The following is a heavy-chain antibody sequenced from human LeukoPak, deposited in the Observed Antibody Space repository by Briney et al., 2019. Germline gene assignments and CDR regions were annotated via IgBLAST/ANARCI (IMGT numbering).Heavy chain of an antibody. CDR3: ARDRPWGGLNGFDY. CDR2: IHTDGAT. CDR1: GFAVSNDY. V-gene: IGHV3-53*01. D-gene: IGHD3-3*01. J-gene: IGHJ4*02. Sequence: GGSLRLSCAASGFAVSNDYMSWLRQAPGKGLEWFAVIHTDGATYYAASVKGRFTISRDFSKNTLYLRMNSMRAEDTAIYSCARDRPWGGLNGFDYWGQGTLVTVAS.